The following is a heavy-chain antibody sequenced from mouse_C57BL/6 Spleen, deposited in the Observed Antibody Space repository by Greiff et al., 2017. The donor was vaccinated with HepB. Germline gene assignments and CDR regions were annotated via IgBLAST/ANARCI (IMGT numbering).Heavy chain of an antibody. J-gene: IGHJ2*01. D-gene: IGHD1-1*01. Sequence: QVQLKESGAELVRPGASVTLSCKASGYTFTDYEMHWVKQTPVHGLEWIGAIDPETGGTAYNQKFKGKAILTADKSSSTAYMELRSLTSKDSAVYYCTREGYYYGSKGYFDYWGQGTTLTVSS. CDR1: GYTFTDYE. CDR3: TREGYYYGSKGYFDY. CDR2: IDPETGGT. V-gene: IGHV1-15*01.